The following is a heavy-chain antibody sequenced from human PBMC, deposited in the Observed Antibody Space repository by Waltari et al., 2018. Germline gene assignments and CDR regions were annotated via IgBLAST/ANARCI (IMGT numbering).Heavy chain of an antibody. CDR3: VRHARTTSGGKHFDH. CDR1: GDSISSSSYY. CDR2: MYYSGST. D-gene: IGHD2-15*01. Sequence: QSQLQESGPGLVKASETLSLTCTVSGDSISSSSYYWGWVRQPPGKGLEWIGNMYYSGSTYYNPSLKSRVTISGDTSKSQFSLKLSSVTAEDTSMYYCVRHARTTSGGKHFDHWGQGMLVTVSP. V-gene: IGHV4-39*01. J-gene: IGHJ4*02.